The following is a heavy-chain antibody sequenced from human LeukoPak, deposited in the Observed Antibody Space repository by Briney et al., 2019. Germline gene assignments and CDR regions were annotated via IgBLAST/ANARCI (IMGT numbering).Heavy chain of an antibody. V-gene: IGHV4-34*01. CDR3: ARAPYYYDSSGCVGAFDI. CDR2: INHSGST. CDR1: GGSFSGYY. D-gene: IGHD3-22*01. J-gene: IGHJ3*02. Sequence: PSETLSLTCAVYGGSFSGYYWSWIRQPPGKGLEWIGEINHSGSTNYNPSLKSRVTISVDTSKNQFSLKLSSVTAADTAVYYCARAPYYYDSSGCVGAFDIWGQGTMVTVSS.